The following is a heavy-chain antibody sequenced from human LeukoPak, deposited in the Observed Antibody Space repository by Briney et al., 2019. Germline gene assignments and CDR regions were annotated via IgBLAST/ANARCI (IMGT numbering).Heavy chain of an antibody. CDR3: AKDTFNGITMFRTGNYMDV. J-gene: IGHJ6*03. Sequence: GGSLRLSCAASGFTFDDYAMHWVRQAPGKGLEWVSLISWDGGSTYYADSVKGRFTISRDNSKNSLYLQMNSLRAEDTALYCCAKDTFNGITMFRTGNYMDVWGKGTTVTVSS. V-gene: IGHV3-43D*03. CDR1: GFTFDDYA. D-gene: IGHD3-10*02. CDR2: ISWDGGST.